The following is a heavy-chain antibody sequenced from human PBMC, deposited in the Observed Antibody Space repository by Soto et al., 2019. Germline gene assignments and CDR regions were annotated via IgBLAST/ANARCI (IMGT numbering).Heavy chain of an antibody. V-gene: IGHV4-59*01. CDR1: GGSIYGYY. J-gene: IGHJ5*02. CDR2: IYYSGVT. D-gene: IGHD3-10*01. CDR3: ARGRSPSYEFGDGFDP. Sequence: QVQLQESGPGLVKPSDTLSLPCSVSGGSIYGYYWNWIRQPPGKGLEWIGYIYYSGVTNYNPSLKSRVTILVDTSKNQFSLKVSSVTAADTAVYYCARGRSPSYEFGDGFDPWGQGTLVTVSS.